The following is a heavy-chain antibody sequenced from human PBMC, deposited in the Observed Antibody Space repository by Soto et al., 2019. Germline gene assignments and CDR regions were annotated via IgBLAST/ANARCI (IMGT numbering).Heavy chain of an antibody. CDR3: GRWRSGQIVVVY. CDR1: GYTFTGHY. CDR2: IGPESGAT. J-gene: IGHJ4*02. Sequence: ASVKGACQTSGYTFTGHYSHWVRQAPQPGPAWVGEIGPESGATRYAQKFRGRVTMTMDTSITTVYMELKNLSTDDTAVYYCGRWRSGQIVVVYCGQGTPV. V-gene: IGHV1-2*02. D-gene: IGHD1-26*01.